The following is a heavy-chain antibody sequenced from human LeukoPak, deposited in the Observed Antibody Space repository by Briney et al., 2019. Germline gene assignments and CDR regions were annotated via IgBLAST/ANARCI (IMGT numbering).Heavy chain of an antibody. D-gene: IGHD3-10*01. CDR2: IIPILGIA. CDR1: GGTFSSYA. Sequence: ASVKVSCKASGGTFSSYAISWVRQAPGQGLEWMGRIIPILGIANYAQKFQGRVTITADKSTSTAYMELSSLRSEDTAVYYCARIVGIASRGYFDYWGQGTLVTVSS. V-gene: IGHV1-69*04. J-gene: IGHJ4*02. CDR3: ARIVGIASRGYFDY.